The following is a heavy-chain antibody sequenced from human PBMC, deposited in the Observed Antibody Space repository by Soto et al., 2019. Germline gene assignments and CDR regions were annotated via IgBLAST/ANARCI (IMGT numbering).Heavy chain of an antibody. CDR3: GRQAALWEKVDF. J-gene: IGHJ1*01. D-gene: IGHD3-10*01. CDR1: GFTFAKYW. CDR2: IETDGTTQ. V-gene: IGHV3-74*01. Sequence: GGSLRLSCVVSGFTFAKYWMHWVRQAPGKGLVWVARIETDGTTQTYADSVEGRFTISRDNAKNTLYLHMNSLRAEGTAVYYCGRQAALWEKVDFRGHGTPVPSPQ.